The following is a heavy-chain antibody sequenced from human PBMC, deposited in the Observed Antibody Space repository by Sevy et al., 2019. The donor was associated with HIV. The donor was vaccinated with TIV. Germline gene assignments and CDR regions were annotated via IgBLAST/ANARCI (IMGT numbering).Heavy chain of an antibody. CDR1: GITLTPYW. CDR3: SGGLYYYDMRGHQELGDY. V-gene: IGHV3-74*01. D-gene: IGHD2-8*01. J-gene: IGHJ4*02. Sequence: GGSLRLSCAASGITLTPYWRHWVRQVPGKGLVWVSRINSDGGSTSYAKSVKGRFTISRDNGKNTLYLQMKSLRVEDTAVYFCSGGLYYYDMRGHQELGDYWGQGVLVTVSS. CDR2: INSDGGST.